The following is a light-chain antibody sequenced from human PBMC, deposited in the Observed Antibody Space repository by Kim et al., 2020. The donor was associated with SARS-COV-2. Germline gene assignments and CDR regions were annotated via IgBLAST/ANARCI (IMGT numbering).Light chain of an antibody. CDR1: SCNIGSNT. CDR2: YNI. Sequence: GQSVTISCTGSSCNIGSNTVISYHQLPPTAPQLLIYYNIHRHSGVPHRLSGSNSGTSASLAISGLQPADDAAYYCAAWDASLTGYVFGTGTQVTVL. V-gene: IGLV1-44*01. CDR3: AAWDASLTGYV. J-gene: IGLJ1*01.